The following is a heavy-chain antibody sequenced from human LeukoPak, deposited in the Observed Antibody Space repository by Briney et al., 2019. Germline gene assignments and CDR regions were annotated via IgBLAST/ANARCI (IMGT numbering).Heavy chain of an antibody. Sequence: SVKVSCKASGFTFTSSAMQWVRQARGQRLEWIGWIDVGSGNTNYAQKFQERVTITRDMSTSTAYMELSSLRSEDTAVYYCAALEYSGSYYDYWGQGTLVTVSS. D-gene: IGHD1-26*01. CDR3: AALEYSGSYYDY. CDR1: GFTFTSSA. CDR2: IDVGSGNT. J-gene: IGHJ4*02. V-gene: IGHV1-58*02.